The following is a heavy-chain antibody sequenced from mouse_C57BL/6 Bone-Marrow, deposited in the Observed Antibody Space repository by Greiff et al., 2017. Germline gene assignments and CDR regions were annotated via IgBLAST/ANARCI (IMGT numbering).Heavy chain of an antibody. CDR1: GYTFTSYD. Sequence: QVQLKESGPELVKPGASVKLSCKASGYTFTSYDINWVKQRPGQGLEWIGWIYPRDGSTKYNEKFKGKATLTVDTSSSTAYMELHSLTSEDSAVYFCALSTKVEGFAYWGQGTLVTVAA. CDR2: IYPRDGST. D-gene: IGHD1-3*01. CDR3: ALSTKVEGFAY. V-gene: IGHV1-85*01. J-gene: IGHJ3*01.